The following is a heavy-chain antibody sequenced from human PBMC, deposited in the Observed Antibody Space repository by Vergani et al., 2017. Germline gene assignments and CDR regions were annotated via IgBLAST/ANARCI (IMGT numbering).Heavy chain of an antibody. CDR1: GYSFTSYW. V-gene: IGHV5-10-1*03. CDR2: IDPSVSYT. CDR3: ASSGGPKNWFDP. D-gene: IGHD2-15*01. J-gene: IGHJ5*02. Sequence: EVQLVQSGAEVKKPGESLRISCKGSGYSFTSYWISWVRQMPGKGLEWMGRIDPSVSYTNYSPSFQGHVTISADKSISTAYLQWSSLKASDTAMYYCASSGGPKNWFDPWGQGTLVTVSS.